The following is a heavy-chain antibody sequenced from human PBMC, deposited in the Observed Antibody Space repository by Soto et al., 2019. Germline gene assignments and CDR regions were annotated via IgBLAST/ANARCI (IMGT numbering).Heavy chain of an antibody. J-gene: IGHJ5*02. CDR2: INPKSDDT. CDR3: ARKHSLDYIRWGLDP. CDR1: GYPFSDNQ. Sequence: ASVKGYCKASGYPFSDNQIHWLRRAPGQGLEWMGRINPKSDDTNYAQKFQGRVTMTRDTSIDTAYLELTGLTSDDTATYYCARKHSLDYIRWGLDPWGQGTLVTVPQ. D-gene: IGHD4-4*01. V-gene: IGHV1-2*02.